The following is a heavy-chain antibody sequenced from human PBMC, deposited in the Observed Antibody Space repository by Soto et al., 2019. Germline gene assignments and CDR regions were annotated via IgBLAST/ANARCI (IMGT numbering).Heavy chain of an antibody. CDR3: ARAYSYSGLMNDAFDI. V-gene: IGHV4-31*03. CDR1: GGSISSGGYY. D-gene: IGHD5-18*01. Sequence: PSETLSLTCTVSGGSISSGGYYWSWIRQHPGKGLEWIGYIYYSGSTYYNPSLKSRVTISVDTSKNQFSLKLSSVTAADTAVYYCARAYSYSGLMNDAFDIWGQGTMVTVSS. CDR2: IYYSGST. J-gene: IGHJ3*02.